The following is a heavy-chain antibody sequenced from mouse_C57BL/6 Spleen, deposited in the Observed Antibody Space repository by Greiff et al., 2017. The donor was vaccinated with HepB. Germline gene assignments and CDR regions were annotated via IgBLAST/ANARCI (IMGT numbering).Heavy chain of an antibody. J-gene: IGHJ2*01. V-gene: IGHV1-63*01. CDR2: IYPGGGYT. D-gene: IGHD2-3*01. Sequence: QVQLQQSGAELVRPGTSVKMSCKASGYTFTNYWIGWAKQRPGHGLELIGDIYPGGGYTNYNEKFKGKATLTADKSSSTAYMQFSSLTSEDSAIYYCARDDGYSIDYWGQGTTLTVSS. CDR3: ARDDGYSIDY. CDR1: GYTFTNYW.